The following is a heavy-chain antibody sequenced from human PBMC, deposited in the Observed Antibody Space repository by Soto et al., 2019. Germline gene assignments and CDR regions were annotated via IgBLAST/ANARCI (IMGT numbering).Heavy chain of an antibody. D-gene: IGHD2-15*01. Sequence: ASVKVSCKTSGYTFTSYGFSWVRQAPGQGLEWMGWISAYNGNTNYAQKVQGRVTLATDTSTSTAYMELRNLRSDDRWYYGMDVWGQGTTVTVSS. V-gene: IGHV1-18*01. CDR3: DV. CDR1: GYTFTSYG. CDR2: ISAYNGNT. J-gene: IGHJ6*02.